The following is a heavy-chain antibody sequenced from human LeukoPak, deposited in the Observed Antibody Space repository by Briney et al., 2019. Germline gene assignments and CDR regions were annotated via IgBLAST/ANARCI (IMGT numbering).Heavy chain of an antibody. CDR2: ISFSDSYK. Sequence: GGSLRLSCAASGFTVSTYEMNWVRQAPGKGLEWVSYISFSDSYKYYADSVKGRFTISRDNAKNSLYLQMNGLRAEDTAVYYCARGGSRSYSGPHNFDYWGQGTLVTVSS. CDR1: GFTVSTYE. V-gene: IGHV3-48*03. D-gene: IGHD1-26*01. J-gene: IGHJ4*02. CDR3: ARGGSRSYSGPHNFDY.